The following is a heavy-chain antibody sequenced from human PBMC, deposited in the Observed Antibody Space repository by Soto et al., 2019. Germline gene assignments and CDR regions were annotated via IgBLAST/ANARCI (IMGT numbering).Heavy chain of an antibody. CDR3: ARVRTYYYDSSGQGRNDI. Sequence: PGGSLRLSCAASGSTFSSYWMHWVRQAPGKGLVWVSRINSDGSSTSYADSVKGRFTISRDNAKNTLYLQMNSLRAEDTAVYYCARVRTYYYDSSGQGRNDIWGQGTMVTLSS. J-gene: IGHJ3*02. CDR2: INSDGSST. V-gene: IGHV3-74*01. CDR1: GSTFSSYW. D-gene: IGHD3-22*01.